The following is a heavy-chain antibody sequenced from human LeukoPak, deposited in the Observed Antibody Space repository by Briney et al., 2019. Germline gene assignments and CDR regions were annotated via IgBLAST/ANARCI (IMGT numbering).Heavy chain of an antibody. CDR1: GFIFSDYY. D-gene: IGHD6-19*01. J-gene: IGHJ4*02. Sequence: GGSLRLSCAASGFIFSDYYMSWIRQAPGKGLEWVSDISSGSAYTNYADSVTGRFTISRDNAKNSLYLQVNSLRAEDTAMYYCARDSPAVAGFDYWGQGTLVTVSS. CDR3: ARDSPAVAGFDY. V-gene: IGHV3-11*06. CDR2: ISSGSAYT.